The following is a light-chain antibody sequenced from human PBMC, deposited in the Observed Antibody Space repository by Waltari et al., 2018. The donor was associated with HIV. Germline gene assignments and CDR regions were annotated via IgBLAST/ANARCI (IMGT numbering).Light chain of an antibody. V-gene: IGLV3-1*01. J-gene: IGLJ3*02. CDR2: QDS. CDR1: KLGDKY. CDR3: QAWDSNTWV. Sequence: SYELTQPPSVSVSPGQTASITCSGDKLGDKYACWYHQKPGQSPVLVIYQDSKRPSGSHERFSGSNSGNTATLTISGTQAMDEADYYCQAWDSNTWVFGGGTKLTVL.